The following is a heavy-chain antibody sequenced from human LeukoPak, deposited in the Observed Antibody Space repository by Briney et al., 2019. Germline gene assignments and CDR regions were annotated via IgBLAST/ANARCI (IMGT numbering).Heavy chain of an antibody. J-gene: IGHJ4*02. Sequence: GGSLRLSCAPSGFTSTGYVMHWVPQAPGNGLGGVSSFSGHRDNTYYTDSVKGRFTISRDNSKNTLFLQMNSLRAEDTALYYCAKSKAVVVPANIVFNCWGQGTLVTVSS. CDR3: AKSKAVVVPANIVFNC. V-gene: IGHV3-23*01. D-gene: IGHD2-2*01. CDR2: FSGHRDNT. CDR1: GFTSTGYV.